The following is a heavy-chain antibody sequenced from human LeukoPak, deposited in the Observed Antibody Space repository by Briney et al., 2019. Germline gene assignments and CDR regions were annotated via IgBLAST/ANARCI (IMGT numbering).Heavy chain of an antibody. V-gene: IGHV1-69*04. CDR3: ARDGGDSGSFDY. Sequence: ASVKVSCKASGGTISSYAISWVRQAPGQGLEWMGRIIPILGIANYAQKFQGRVTITADKSTSTAYMELSSLRSEDTAVYYCARDGGDSGSFDYWGQGTLVTVSS. CDR2: IIPILGIA. D-gene: IGHD1-26*01. J-gene: IGHJ4*02. CDR1: GGTISSYA.